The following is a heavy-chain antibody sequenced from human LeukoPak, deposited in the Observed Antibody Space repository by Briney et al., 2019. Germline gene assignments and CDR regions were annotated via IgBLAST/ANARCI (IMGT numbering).Heavy chain of an antibody. D-gene: IGHD2-15*01. V-gene: IGHV1-8*01. CDR1: GYTFTSYD. CDR2: MNPNSGNT. CDR3: ARAPRIVVVKGQGGRYYYYYGMDV. J-gene: IGHJ6*02. Sequence: ASVKVSCKGSGYTFTSYDINWVRQATGQGLEWMGWMNPNSGNTGYAQKFQGRVTMTRNTSISTAYMELSSLRSEDTAVYYCARAPRIVVVKGQGGRYYYYYGMDVWGQGTTVTVS.